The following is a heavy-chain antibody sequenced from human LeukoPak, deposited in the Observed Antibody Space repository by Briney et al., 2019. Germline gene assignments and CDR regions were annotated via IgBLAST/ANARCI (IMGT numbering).Heavy chain of an antibody. CDR3: ARATSSRIYYFDY. J-gene: IGHJ4*02. CDR2: ISYDGSNK. Sequence: PGGSLRLSCAASGFTFSSYAMHWVRQAPGKGLEWVAVISYDGSNKYYADSVKGRFTISRDNSKNALYLQMNSLRAEDTAVYYCARATSSRIYYFDYWGQGTLVTVSS. D-gene: IGHD2-2*01. V-gene: IGHV3-30-3*01. CDR1: GFTFSSYA.